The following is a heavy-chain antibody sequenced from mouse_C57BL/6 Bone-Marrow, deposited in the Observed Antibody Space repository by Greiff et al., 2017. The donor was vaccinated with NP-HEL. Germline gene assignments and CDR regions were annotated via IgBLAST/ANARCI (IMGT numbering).Heavy chain of an antibody. V-gene: IGHV6-6*01. Sequence: EVKVEESGGGLVQPGGSMKLSCAASGFTFSDAWMDWVRQSPEKGLAWVAEIRNKANNHATYYAESVKGRLTISRDDSKSSVYLQMNSLRAEDTGIYYCTRQHYYGSSPWFAYWGQGTLVTVSA. J-gene: IGHJ3*01. CDR3: TRQHYYGSSPWFAY. D-gene: IGHD1-1*01. CDR1: GFTFSDAW. CDR2: IRNKANNHAT.